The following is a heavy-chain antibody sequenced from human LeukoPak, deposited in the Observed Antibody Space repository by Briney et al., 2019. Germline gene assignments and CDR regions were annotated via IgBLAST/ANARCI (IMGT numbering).Heavy chain of an antibody. CDR2: ISGSGGST. CDR1: GFTFSSYA. J-gene: IGHJ4*02. Sequence: GGSLRLSCAASGFTFSSYAMSWVRQAPGKGLEWVSAISGSGGSTYYADSVKGRSTISRDNSKNTLYLQMNSLRAEDTAVYYCAKDQRFLEWLLWYWGQGTLVTVSS. D-gene: IGHD3-3*01. V-gene: IGHV3-23*01. CDR3: AKDQRFLEWLLWY.